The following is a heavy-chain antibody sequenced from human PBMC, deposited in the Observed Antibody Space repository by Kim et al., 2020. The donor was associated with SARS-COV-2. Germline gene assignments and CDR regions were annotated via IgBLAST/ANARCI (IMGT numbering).Heavy chain of an antibody. CDR1: GFTFSSYA. Sequence: GGSLRLSCAASGFTFSSYAMSWVRQAPGKGLEWVSAISGSGGSTYYADSVKGRFTISRDNSKNTLYLQMNSLRAEDTAVYYCAKDPLFYSSSWYYPLPLYGMDVWGQGTTVTVSS. CDR2: ISGSGGST. J-gene: IGHJ6*02. V-gene: IGHV3-23*01. CDR3: AKDPLFYSSSWYYPLPLYGMDV. D-gene: IGHD6-13*01.